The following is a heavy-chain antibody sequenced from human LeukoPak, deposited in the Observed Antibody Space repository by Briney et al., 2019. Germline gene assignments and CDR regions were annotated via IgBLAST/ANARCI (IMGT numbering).Heavy chain of an antibody. CDR1: GYTFTSYD. CDR2: MNPNSGNT. CDR3: ARGGYYDSSGQGHVHFDY. Sequence: ASVKVSCKASGYTFTSYDINWVRQATGQGLEWMGWMNPNSGNTGYAQKFQGRVTMTRNTSISTAYMELSSLRSEDTAVYYCARGGYYDSSGQGHVHFDYWGQGTLVTVSS. V-gene: IGHV1-8*01. J-gene: IGHJ4*02. D-gene: IGHD3-22*01.